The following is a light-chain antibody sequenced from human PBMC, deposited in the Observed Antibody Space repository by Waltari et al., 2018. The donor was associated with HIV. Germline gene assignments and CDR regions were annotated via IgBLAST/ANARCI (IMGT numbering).Light chain of an antibody. V-gene: IGLV3-1*01. CDR1: ELGDNK. CDR3: QAWGSTTSGV. Sequence: SYEVTQPPSVAVSPGQTATITCSGYELGDNKPSWYQQKPGQSPLLVIYQDNKRPSGIPERFSGSSSGHTATLTISGTLPMDEADYYCQAWGSTTSGVFGRGTRLTVL. J-gene: IGLJ3*02. CDR2: QDN.